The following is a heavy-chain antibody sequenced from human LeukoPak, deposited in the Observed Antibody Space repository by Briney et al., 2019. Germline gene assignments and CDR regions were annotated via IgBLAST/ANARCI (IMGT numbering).Heavy chain of an antibody. V-gene: IGHV1-46*01. CDR1: GYTFTSYY. J-gene: IGHJ6*02. Sequence: ASVTVSCKASGYTFTSYYMHWVRQAPGQGLEWMGLINPSGGSTSYAQKFQGRVTMTRDTSTSTVYIELSSLRSEDTAVYYCARDRNDYGDYGIYYYYYGMDVWGQGTTVTDSS. D-gene: IGHD4-17*01. CDR2: INPSGGST. CDR3: ARDRNDYGDYGIYYYYYGMDV.